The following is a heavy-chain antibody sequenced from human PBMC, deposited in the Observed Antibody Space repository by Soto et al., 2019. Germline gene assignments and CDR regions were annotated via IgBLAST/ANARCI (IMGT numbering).Heavy chain of an antibody. CDR2: IYYSGST. CDR1: GGSISSYY. CDR3: ARRIRYCSGGSCYSPYYYYYMDV. Sequence: SETLSLTCTVSGGSISSYYWSWIRQPPGKGLEWIGYIYYSGSTNYNPSLKSRVTISVDTSKNRFSLKLSSVTAADTAVYYCARRIRYCSGGSCYSPYYYYYMDVWGKGTTVTVSS. J-gene: IGHJ6*03. V-gene: IGHV4-59*08. D-gene: IGHD2-15*01.